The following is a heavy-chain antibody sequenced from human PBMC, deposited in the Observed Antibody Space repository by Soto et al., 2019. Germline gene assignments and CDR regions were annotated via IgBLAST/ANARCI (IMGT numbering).Heavy chain of an antibody. D-gene: IGHD2-2*01. CDR3: ARGEGCSSTSCYAGWFDP. J-gene: IGHJ5*02. Sequence: QVQLVQSGAEVKKPGASVKVSCKASGYTFTSYDINWVRQATGQGLEWLGWMNPNSGNTGYAQKFQGRVTMTRNTSISTAYMELSSLRSEDTAVYYCARGEGCSSTSCYAGWFDPWGQGTLVTVSS. CDR2: MNPNSGNT. V-gene: IGHV1-8*01. CDR1: GYTFTSYD.